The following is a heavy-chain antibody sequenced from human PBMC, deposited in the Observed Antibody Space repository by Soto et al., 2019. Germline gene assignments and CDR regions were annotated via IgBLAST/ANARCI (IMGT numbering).Heavy chain of an antibody. Sequence: QVQLVQSGAEVKKPGASVKVSCKASGYTFTSYAMHWVRQAPGQRLEWMGWVNARNGNTKYSQKFQGRVTITRDTSASTAYMELSSLRSEDTAVYYCARRAVVVDYWGQGTLVTVSS. J-gene: IGHJ4*02. CDR2: VNARNGNT. CDR1: GYTFTSYA. D-gene: IGHD2-15*01. V-gene: IGHV1-3*01. CDR3: ARRAVVVDY.